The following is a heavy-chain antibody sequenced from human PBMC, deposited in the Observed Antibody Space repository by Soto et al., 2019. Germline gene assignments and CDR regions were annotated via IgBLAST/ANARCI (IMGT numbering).Heavy chain of an antibody. CDR2: INPSGGSS. Sequence: ASVKVSCKASGYTFTSYYMHWVRQAPGQGLEWMGIINPSGGSSSYAQKFQGRVTMTRDTSTSTVYMELSSLRSEDTAMYYCAGTGYSSGYGMDVWGKGTTVTVSS. CDR3: AGTGYSSGYGMDV. V-gene: IGHV1-46*01. D-gene: IGHD6-19*01. CDR1: GYTFTSYY. J-gene: IGHJ6*04.